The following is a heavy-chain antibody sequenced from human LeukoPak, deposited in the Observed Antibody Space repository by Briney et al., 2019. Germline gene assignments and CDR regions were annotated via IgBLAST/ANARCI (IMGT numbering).Heavy chain of an antibody. CDR3: ARDIVVALPYYYYYGMDV. Sequence: GASVKVSCKASGYTFTGYYIHWVRQAPGQGLEWMGWINPKSGGANYAQKFQGRVTITADESTSTAYMELSSLRSEDTAVYYCARDIVVALPYYYYYGMDVWGQGTTVTVSS. J-gene: IGHJ6*02. CDR2: INPKSGGA. V-gene: IGHV1-2*02. CDR1: GYTFTGYY. D-gene: IGHD2-2*01.